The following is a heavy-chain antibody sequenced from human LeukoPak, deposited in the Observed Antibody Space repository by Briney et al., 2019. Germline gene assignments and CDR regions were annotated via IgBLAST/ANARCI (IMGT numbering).Heavy chain of an antibody. CDR2: IKSNTNDGTA. V-gene: IGHV3-15*01. Sequence: GGSLRLSCAASEFPFSNAWMTWVRQAPGKGLEWVGRIKSNTNDGTAAYAGPLKGRFTISRDDSKNTLYLQVKSLKTEDTAVYYCSTDGGYGSGSLAYWGQGTLVTVSS. J-gene: IGHJ4*02. CDR1: EFPFSNAW. D-gene: IGHD3-10*01. CDR3: STDGGYGSGSLAY.